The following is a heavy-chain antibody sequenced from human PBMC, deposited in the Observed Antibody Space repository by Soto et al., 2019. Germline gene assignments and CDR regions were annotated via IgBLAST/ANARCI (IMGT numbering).Heavy chain of an antibody. J-gene: IGHJ6*03. CDR1: GGSISSSSYY. CDR2: IYYSGST. Sequence: SETLSLTCTVSGGSISSSSYYWGWIRQPPGKGLEWIGSIYYSGSTYYNPSPKSRVTISVDTSKNQFSLKLSSVTAADTAVYYCASLYCSGGSCYSTGYYMDVWGKGTTVTVSS. D-gene: IGHD2-15*01. V-gene: IGHV4-39*01. CDR3: ASLYCSGGSCYSTGYYMDV.